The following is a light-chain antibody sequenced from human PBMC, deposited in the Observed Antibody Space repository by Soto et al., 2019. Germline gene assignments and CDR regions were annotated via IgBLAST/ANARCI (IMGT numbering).Light chain of an antibody. J-gene: IGKJ1*01. V-gene: IGKV3-20*01. CDR3: QQYGSSPWT. Sequence: IVMKHSPATLSVSPCERATLSSSASQSVSSSYLAWYQQKPGQAPRLLIYGASSRATGTPDRFSGSGSGTDFTLTISRLEPEDFAVYYCQQYGSSPWTFGQGTKVDI. CDR2: GAS. CDR1: QSVSSSY.